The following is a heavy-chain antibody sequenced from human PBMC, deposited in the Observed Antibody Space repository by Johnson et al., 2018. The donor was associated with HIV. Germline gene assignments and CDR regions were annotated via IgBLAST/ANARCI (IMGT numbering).Heavy chain of an antibody. Sequence: VQLVETGGGLIQPGGSLRLSCAASGFTVSSNYMSWVRQAPGKGLEWVANIKQDGSERYYVDSVKGRFTISRDNAKNSLYLQMNSLRVEDTALYYCARATYYYDPSGYLTRPRAFDVWGQGTMVTVSS. CDR1: GFTVSSNY. CDR3: ARATYYYDPSGYLTRPRAFDV. J-gene: IGHJ3*01. V-gene: IGHV3-7*03. D-gene: IGHD3-22*01. CDR2: IKQDGSER.